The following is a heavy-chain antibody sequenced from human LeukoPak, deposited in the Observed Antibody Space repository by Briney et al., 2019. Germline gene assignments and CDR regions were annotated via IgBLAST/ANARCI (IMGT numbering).Heavy chain of an antibody. J-gene: IGHJ4*02. D-gene: IGHD2-2*02. Sequence: PGGPLRLSCAASGFTFSSYGMHWVRQAPGKGLEWGAFIRYDGSNKYYADSVKGRFTISRDNSKNTLYLQMNSLRAEDTAVYYCAKEDCSSTSCYIWGTDYWGQGTLVTVSS. CDR2: IRYDGSNK. V-gene: IGHV3-30*02. CDR3: AKEDCSSTSCYIWGTDY. CDR1: GFTFSSYG.